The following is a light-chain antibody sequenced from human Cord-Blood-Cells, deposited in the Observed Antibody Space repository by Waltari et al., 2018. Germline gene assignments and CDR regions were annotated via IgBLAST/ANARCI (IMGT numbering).Light chain of an antibody. CDR3: NSRDSSGNHYV. CDR2: GKN. V-gene: IGLV3-19*01. CDR1: SLRSFY. Sequence: SSELTHDPAVSVALGQTVRITCQGDSLRSFYSSQYQQKPGQAPVLVIYGKNNRPSGIPDRFSGSSSGNTASLTITGAQAEDEADYYCNSRDSSGNHYVFGTGTKVTVL. J-gene: IGLJ1*01.